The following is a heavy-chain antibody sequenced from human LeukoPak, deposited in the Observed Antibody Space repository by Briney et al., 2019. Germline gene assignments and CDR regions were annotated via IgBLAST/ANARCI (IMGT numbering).Heavy chain of an antibody. CDR2: MNPNSGNT. V-gene: IGHV1-8*03. CDR3: ATGGEQSLVHNFDY. Sequence: ASVKVSCKASGYTFTSYDINWVRQATGQGLEWMGGMNPNSGNTGYAQKFQGRVTITRNNSIRPAYMELRSLTSEDTPVYHCATGGEQSLVHNFDYRGQRTLVTV. D-gene: IGHD6-19*01. J-gene: IGHJ4*02. CDR1: GYTFTSYD.